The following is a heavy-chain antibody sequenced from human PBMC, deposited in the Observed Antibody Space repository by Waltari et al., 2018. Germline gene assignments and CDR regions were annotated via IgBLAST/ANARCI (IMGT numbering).Heavy chain of an antibody. CDR2: IIPIFGTA. CDR1: GGTFSSYA. Sequence: QVQLVQSGAEVKKPGSSVKVSCKASGGTFSSYAISWVRQAPGQGLEWMGRIIPIFGTANYAQKFQGRVTITADKSTSTAYMELSSLRSEDTAVYYCARLPGIAAAGNLPFDYWGQGTLVTVSS. CDR3: ARLPGIAAAGNLPFDY. V-gene: IGHV1-69*13. J-gene: IGHJ4*02. D-gene: IGHD6-13*01.